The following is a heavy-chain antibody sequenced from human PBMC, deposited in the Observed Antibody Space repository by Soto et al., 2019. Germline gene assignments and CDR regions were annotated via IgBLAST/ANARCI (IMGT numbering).Heavy chain of an antibody. Sequence: QGTLKESGPTLVKPTQPLTLTCSFSGFSLSTSGVGVGWIRQSPGKALEWLALIYWSGDEHYRPSLKSRLSIIKDTSKNHVVLIMTDMDPVDTATYCCARGLATLPVFAFDIWGQGTMVTVSS. CDR2: IYWSGDE. D-gene: IGHD6-6*01. V-gene: IGHV2-5*01. CDR3: ARGLATLPVFAFDI. J-gene: IGHJ3*02. CDR1: GFSLSTSGVG.